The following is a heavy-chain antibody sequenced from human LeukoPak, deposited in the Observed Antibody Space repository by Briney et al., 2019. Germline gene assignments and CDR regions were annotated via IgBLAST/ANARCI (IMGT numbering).Heavy chain of an antibody. CDR3: AKRMGYHADYFDS. Sequence: GGSLRLSCAASGFTFSTSGMHWVRQAPGKGLEWVAVISNDGSNRYYGDSVKGRFTISRDNSKNTLYLQMNSLRAEDSAVYYWAKRMGYHADYFDSWAHGTLVTVSS. J-gene: IGHJ5*01. V-gene: IGHV3-30*18. CDR1: GFTFSTSG. D-gene: IGHD2-2*01. CDR2: ISNDGSNR.